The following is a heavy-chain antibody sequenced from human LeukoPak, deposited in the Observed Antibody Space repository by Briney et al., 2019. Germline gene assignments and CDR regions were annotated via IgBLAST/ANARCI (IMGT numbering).Heavy chain of an antibody. CDR1: GFTFRNYW. J-gene: IGHJ4*02. CDR3: ARDQTPFV. V-gene: IGHV3-7*01. CDR2: IKQDGSEK. Sequence: GGSLRLSCAGSGFTFRNYWMSWVRQAPGRGLEWVANIKQDGSEKYYVDSVKGRFTISRDNAKKSMYLQMNSLRAEDTAVYYCARDQTPFVWGQGTLVTVSS.